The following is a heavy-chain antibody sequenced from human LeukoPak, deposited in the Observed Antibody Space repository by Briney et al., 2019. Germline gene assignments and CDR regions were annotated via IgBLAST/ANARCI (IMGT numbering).Heavy chain of an antibody. CDR1: GFTFGDYG. Sequence: PGRSLRLSCTGSGFTFGDYGMSWVRQAPGKGLEWVGFIRSKAYGGTTEYAASVKGRFTISRDDSKSIAYLQMNSLKTEDTAVYYCVRNMGWLQFDYWGQGTLVTVSS. J-gene: IGHJ4*02. CDR2: IRSKAYGGTT. D-gene: IGHD5-24*01. V-gene: IGHV3-49*04. CDR3: VRNMGWLQFDY.